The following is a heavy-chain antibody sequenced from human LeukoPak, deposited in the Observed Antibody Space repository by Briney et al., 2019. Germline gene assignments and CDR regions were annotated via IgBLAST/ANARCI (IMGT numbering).Heavy chain of an antibody. CDR2: INHSGST. CDR3: TLGVDYYGSVPDYYYMDV. D-gene: IGHD3-10*01. CDR1: GGSFSGYY. J-gene: IGHJ6*03. V-gene: IGHV4-34*01. Sequence: SETLSLTCAVYGGSFSGYYWSWIRQPPGKGLEWIGEINHSGSTNYNPSLKSRVTISVDTSKNQFSLKLSSVTAADTAVYYCTLGVDYYGSVPDYYYMDVWGKGTTVTISS.